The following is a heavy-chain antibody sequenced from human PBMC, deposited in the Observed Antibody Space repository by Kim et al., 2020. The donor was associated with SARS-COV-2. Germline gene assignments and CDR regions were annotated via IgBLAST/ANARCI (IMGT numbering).Heavy chain of an antibody. V-gene: IGHV3-21*01. CDR2: ISSSSSYI. CDR1: GFTFSSYS. D-gene: IGHD3-3*01. Sequence: GGSLRLSCAASGFTFSSYSMNWVRQAPGKGLEWVSSISSSSSYIYYADSVKGRFTISRDNAKNSLYLQMNSLRAEDTAVYYCARAQDFWSGYYIDYWGQGTLVTVSS. J-gene: IGHJ4*02. CDR3: ARAQDFWSGYYIDY.